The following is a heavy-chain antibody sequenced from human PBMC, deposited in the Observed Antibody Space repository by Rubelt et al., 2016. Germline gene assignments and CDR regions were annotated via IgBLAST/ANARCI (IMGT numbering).Heavy chain of an antibody. CDR3: ATQGYCSSTSCYGAY. Sequence: EVQLVESGGGLVQPGGSLRLSCAASGFTCSSYSMNWVRQAPWKGLEWVSYISSSSSPIYYADSVKGRFTISRDNAKNSLYLQMNSLRDEDTAVYYCATQGYCSSTSCYGAYWGQGTLVTVSS. J-gene: IGHJ4*02. CDR1: GFTCSSYS. D-gene: IGHD2-2*01. CDR2: ISSSSSPI. V-gene: IGHV3-48*02.